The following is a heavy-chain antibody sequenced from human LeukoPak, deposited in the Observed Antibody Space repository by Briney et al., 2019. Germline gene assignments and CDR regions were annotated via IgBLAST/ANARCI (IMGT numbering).Heavy chain of an antibody. Sequence: PVGALRLSCAASRFTFIDYYMSGIRQAPGKGLEWVSYISRSASTIHYADPVQGRFPIPRDTVKTSLHPQMHRHRAEDPAVYCCARLGNTVTTLDYWPQGPLVSVPS. CDR2: ISRSASTI. V-gene: IGHV3-11*01. D-gene: IGHD4-17*01. CDR1: RFTFIDYY. J-gene: IGHJ4*02. CDR3: ARLGNTVTTLDY.